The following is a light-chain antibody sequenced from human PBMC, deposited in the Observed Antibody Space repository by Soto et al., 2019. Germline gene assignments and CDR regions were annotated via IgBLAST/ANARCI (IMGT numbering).Light chain of an antibody. J-gene: IGKJ1*01. V-gene: IGKV3-20*01. CDR3: QQYGSSQT. Sequence: EIVLTQSPGTPSLSPGERATLSCRASQSVSSSYLAWYQQKPGQAPRLLIYGASSRATGIPDRFSGSGSGTDFTLTISRLEPEDFAVYYCQQYGSSQTFGQGTKVDIK. CDR2: GAS. CDR1: QSVSSSY.